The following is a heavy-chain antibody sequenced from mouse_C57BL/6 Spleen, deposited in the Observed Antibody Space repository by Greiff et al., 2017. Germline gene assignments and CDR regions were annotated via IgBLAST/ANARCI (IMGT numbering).Heavy chain of an antibody. CDR3: KRGETYDYWYFDV. CDR2: IDPETGGT. Sequence: VQLQQSGAELVRPGASVTLSCKASGYTFTDYEMHWVKQTPVHGLEWIGAIDPETGGTAYNQKFKGKAILTADKSSSTAYLQLRNLTTVESAVYYCKRGETYDYWYFDVWGTGTTVTVSS. CDR1: GYTFTDYE. D-gene: IGHD2-3*01. V-gene: IGHV1-15*01. J-gene: IGHJ1*03.